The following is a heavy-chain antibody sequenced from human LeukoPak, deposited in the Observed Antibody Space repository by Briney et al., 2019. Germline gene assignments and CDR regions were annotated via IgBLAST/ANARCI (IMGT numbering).Heavy chain of an antibody. CDR3: ASSTAGRWYRDSHYFDY. J-gene: IGHJ4*02. V-gene: IGHV3-21*01. D-gene: IGHD4-23*01. CDR2: ISSSSSNI. Sequence: KPGGSPRLSCAASGLTFSTYSMNWVRQAPGKGLKWVSSISSSSSNIYYADSLRGRFTISRDNAKNSLYLQMNSLRAEDTAVYYCASSTAGRWYRDSHYFDYWGQGILVTVSS. CDR1: GLTFSTYS.